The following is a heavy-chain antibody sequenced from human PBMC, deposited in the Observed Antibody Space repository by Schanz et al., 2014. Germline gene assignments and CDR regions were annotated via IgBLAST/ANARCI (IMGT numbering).Heavy chain of an antibody. CDR2: ISYNGGA. Sequence: QLPQWGAGLLKPSETLSLTCAVSGGSFSAYYWSWIRQPPGKGLEWIGEISYNGGANNPSLQGRVTIAGDTSKKQLSLKLRSVSAADTAVYYCARVVLGGDAFDIWGQGTMVTVSS. V-gene: IGHV4-34*01. J-gene: IGHJ3*02. CDR1: GGSFSAYY. CDR3: ARVVLGGDAFDI. D-gene: IGHD3-10*01.